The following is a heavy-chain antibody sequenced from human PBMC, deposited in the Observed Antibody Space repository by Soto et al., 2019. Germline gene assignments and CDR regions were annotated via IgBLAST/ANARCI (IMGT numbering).Heavy chain of an antibody. Sequence: GGSLRLSCAASGFTFSSYSMNWVRQAPGKGLEWVSSISSSSSYIYYADSVKGRFTISRDNAKNSLYLQMNSLRAEDTAVYYCARQLGMGPDAFDIWGQGTMVTVSS. V-gene: IGHV3-21*01. CDR3: ARQLGMGPDAFDI. CDR1: GFTFSSYS. D-gene: IGHD7-27*01. CDR2: ISSSSSYI. J-gene: IGHJ3*02.